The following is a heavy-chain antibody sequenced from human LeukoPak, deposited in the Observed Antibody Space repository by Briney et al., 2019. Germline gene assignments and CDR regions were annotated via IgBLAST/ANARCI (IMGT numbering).Heavy chain of an antibody. J-gene: IGHJ4*02. CDR3: ATPGYGIDY. CDR1: GFTFSSYG. CDR2: ISYDGSNK. Sequence: GGSLRLSCAASGFTFSSYGMHWVRQAPGKGLEWVAVISYDGSNKYYADSVKGRFTISRDNSKNTLYLQVNSLRAEDTAVYYCATPGYGIDYWGQGTLVTVSS. V-gene: IGHV3-30*03. D-gene: IGHD5-18*01.